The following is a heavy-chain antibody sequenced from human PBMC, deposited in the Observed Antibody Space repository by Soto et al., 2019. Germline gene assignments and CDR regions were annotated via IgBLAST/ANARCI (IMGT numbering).Heavy chain of an antibody. CDR3: ARARLRAVYAFDI. CDR2: IYYSGST. J-gene: IGHJ3*02. Sequence: SETLSLTCTVSGGSVSRGAYYWTWIRRRPGKGLEWIGYIYYSGSTYYSPSLKSRLSISLDTSKNQFSLRLSSVTAADTAMYYCARARLRAVYAFDIWGQGTMVTVSS. V-gene: IGHV4-31*03. CDR1: GGSVSRGAYY. D-gene: IGHD5-12*01.